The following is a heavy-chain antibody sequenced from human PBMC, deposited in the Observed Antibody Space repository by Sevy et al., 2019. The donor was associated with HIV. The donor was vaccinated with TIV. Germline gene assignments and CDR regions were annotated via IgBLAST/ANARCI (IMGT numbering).Heavy chain of an antibody. CDR1: GDSITSGDYY. CDR3: ARGAAYCGGDCYLDGFDI. CDR2: IYDSGSI. D-gene: IGHD2-21*02. Sequence: SETLSLTCTVSGDSITSGDYYWSWIRQPPGKGLEYIGYIYDSGSISSNPSLKSRVTISMDTSKNQFSLKVSSVTAADTAVYYCARGAAYCGGDCYLDGFDIWGQGTMVTVSS. J-gene: IGHJ3*02. V-gene: IGHV4-30-4*01.